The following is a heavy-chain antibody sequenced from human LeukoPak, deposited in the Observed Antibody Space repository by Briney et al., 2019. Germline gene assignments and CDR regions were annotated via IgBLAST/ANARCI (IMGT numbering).Heavy chain of an antibody. D-gene: IGHD6-19*01. CDR3: ARGCRWLVLDALDI. V-gene: IGHV3-7*01. Sequence: GGSLRLSCAATGFTFSSYWMSWVRQVPGKGLEWVANINQVGSAKYYVDSVKGRFTISRDNAKNTLYLQMNSLRAEDTAVYYCARGCRWLVLDALDIWGQGTVVTVA. J-gene: IGHJ3*02. CDR1: GFTFSSYW. CDR2: INQVGSAK.